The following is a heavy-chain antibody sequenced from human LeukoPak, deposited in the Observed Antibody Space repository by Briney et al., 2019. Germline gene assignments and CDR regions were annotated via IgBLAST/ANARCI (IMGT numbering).Heavy chain of an antibody. D-gene: IGHD3-22*01. J-gene: IGHJ3*02. V-gene: IGHV4-59*11. CDR1: GGSISSHY. Sequence: SGTLSLTCTVSGGSISSHYWTWIRQPPGKGLEWIGYIYYTGSTNYNPSLQSRVTISVDTSKNQFSLKLSSVTAADTAVYYCASYDSSGRAFDIWGHGTMVTVSS. CDR2: IYYTGST. CDR3: ASYDSSGRAFDI.